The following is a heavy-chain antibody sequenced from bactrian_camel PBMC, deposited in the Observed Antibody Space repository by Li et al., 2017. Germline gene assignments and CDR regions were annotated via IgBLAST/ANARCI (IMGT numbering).Heavy chain of an antibody. CDR2: IDNDGTT. CDR1: GYTYARYS. Sequence: HVQLVESGGGSVQAGGSLKLSCVVVSGYTYARYSMAWFRQVPGKQREGVATIDNDGTTAYAESVKGRFSISRDNAKNTPYLQMNSLELEDTAVYYCAAAGRAYSDYAGYWGQGTQVTVS. CDR3: AAAGRAYSDYAGY. V-gene: IGHV3S55*01. J-gene: IGHJ6*01. D-gene: IGHD4*01.